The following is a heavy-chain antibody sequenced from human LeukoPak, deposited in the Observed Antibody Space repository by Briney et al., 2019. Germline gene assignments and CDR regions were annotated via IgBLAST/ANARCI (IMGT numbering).Heavy chain of an antibody. CDR2: IYYSGST. V-gene: IGHV4-39*02. Sequence: SETLSLTRTASGGSISSSSYYWGWIRQPPGKGLEWIGSIYYSGSTYYNPSLKSRVTISVDTSKNQFSLKLSSVTAADTAVYYCARDYLEIVVVPAAMGPLGPYFDYWGQGTLVTVSS. CDR1: GGSISSSSYY. J-gene: IGHJ4*02. CDR3: ARDYLEIVVVPAAMGPLGPYFDY. D-gene: IGHD2-2*01.